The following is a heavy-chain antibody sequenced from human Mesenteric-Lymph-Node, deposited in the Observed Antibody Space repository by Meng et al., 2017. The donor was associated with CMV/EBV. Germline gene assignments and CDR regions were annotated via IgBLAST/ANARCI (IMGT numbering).Heavy chain of an antibody. Sequence: GGSLRLSCAASGFTFSSYAMSWVRQAPGKELEWVSAISGSGGSTYYADSVKGRFTISRDNSKNTLYLQMNSLRAEDTAVYYCAKDHFWVAVAGLRYYYYGMDVWGQGTTVTVSS. D-gene: IGHD6-19*01. J-gene: IGHJ6*02. CDR3: AKDHFWVAVAGLRYYYYGMDV. CDR1: GFTFSSYA. CDR2: ISGSGGST. V-gene: IGHV3-23*01.